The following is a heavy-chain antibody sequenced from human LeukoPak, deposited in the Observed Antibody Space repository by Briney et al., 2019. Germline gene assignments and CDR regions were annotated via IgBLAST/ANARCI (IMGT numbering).Heavy chain of an antibody. V-gene: IGHV3-11*04. CDR3: ASLYYDILTGYSDY. CDR1: GFTFNDYY. Sequence: GGSLRLSCAASGFTFNDYYMTWIRQAPGKGLEWVSTIKHIGPTTYYADSVKGRFTISRDNAKNTLYLQMNSLRAEDTAVYYCASLYYDILTGYSDYWGQGTLVTVSS. CDR2: IKHIGPTT. D-gene: IGHD3-9*01. J-gene: IGHJ4*02.